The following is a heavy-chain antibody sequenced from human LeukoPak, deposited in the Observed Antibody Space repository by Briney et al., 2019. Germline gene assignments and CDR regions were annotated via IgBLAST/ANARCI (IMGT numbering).Heavy chain of an antibody. V-gene: IGHV4-30-4*01. CDR3: ARGRGAGGERNWFHP. CDR1: GGSISSGDYY. CDR2: IYYSGST. Sequence: PSQTLSLTRTVSGGSISSGDYYWSWIRQPPGKGLEWIGYIYYSGSTYYNPSLKSRVTISVDTSKNQFSLKLSSVTAADTAVYYCARGRGAGGERNWFHPWGQGTLVTVSS. D-gene: IGHD1-1*01. J-gene: IGHJ5*02.